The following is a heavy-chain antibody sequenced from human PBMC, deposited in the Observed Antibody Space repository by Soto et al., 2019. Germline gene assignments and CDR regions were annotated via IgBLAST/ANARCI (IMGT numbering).Heavy chain of an antibody. CDR2: IYYSGDT. CDR1: GGSIRSSNYY. CDR3: ASLQVPGNFDY. D-gene: IGHD6-13*01. J-gene: IGHJ4*02. Sequence: QLQLQESGPGLVKPSETLSLTCTVSGGSIRSSNYYWAWVRQPPGKGLEWIANIYYSGDTYFHPSLRNRLTVSVDPSKNQFSLKLSSLTAADTAMYYCASLQVPGNFDYWGQGTLVTVSS. V-gene: IGHV4-39*01.